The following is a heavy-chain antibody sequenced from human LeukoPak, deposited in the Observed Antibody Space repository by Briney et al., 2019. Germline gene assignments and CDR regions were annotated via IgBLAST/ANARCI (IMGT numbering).Heavy chain of an antibody. Sequence: ASVKVSSKASGGTFSSYAISWVRQAPGQGLEWMGRIIPILGIANYAQKFQGRVTITADKSTSTAYMELSSLRSEDTAVYYCASGREENNWFDPWGQGTLVTVSS. CDR3: ASGREENNWFDP. V-gene: IGHV1-69*04. CDR1: GGTFSSYA. D-gene: IGHD1-26*01. J-gene: IGHJ5*02. CDR2: IIPILGIA.